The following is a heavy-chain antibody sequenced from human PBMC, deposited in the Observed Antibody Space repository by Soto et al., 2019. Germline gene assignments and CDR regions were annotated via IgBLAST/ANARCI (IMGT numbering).Heavy chain of an antibody. D-gene: IGHD3-22*01. Sequence: SETLSLTCAVYGGSFSGYYWSWIRQPPGKGLEWIGEINHSGSTNYNPSLKSRVTISVDTSKNQFSLKLSSVTAADTAVYYCARGRGSRSSSGYYPYPYYYYGMDVWGQGTTVTVSS. V-gene: IGHV4-34*01. CDR3: ARGRGSRSSSGYYPYPYYYYGMDV. J-gene: IGHJ6*02. CDR1: GGSFSGYY. CDR2: INHSGST.